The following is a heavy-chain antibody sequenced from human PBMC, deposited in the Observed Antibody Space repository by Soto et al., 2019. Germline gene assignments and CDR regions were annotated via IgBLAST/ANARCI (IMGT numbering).Heavy chain of an antibody. V-gene: IGHV6-1*01. CDR2: TYYRSKWYN. J-gene: IGHJ4*02. Sequence: KQSQTLSLTCAISGDSVSSNSAAWNWIRQSPSRGLEWLGRTYYRSKWYNDYAVSVKSRITINPDTSKNQFSLQLNSVTPEDTAVYYCARESPALATTTTYFDYWGQGTLVTVSS. CDR3: ARESPALATTTTYFDY. CDR1: GDSVSSNSAA. D-gene: IGHD5-12*01.